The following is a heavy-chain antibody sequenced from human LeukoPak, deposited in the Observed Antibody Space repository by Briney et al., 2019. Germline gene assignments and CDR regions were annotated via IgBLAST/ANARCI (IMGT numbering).Heavy chain of an antibody. J-gene: IGHJ4*02. CDR3: ARGQNYDILTGYYTYFDY. D-gene: IGHD3-9*01. Sequence: SETLSLTCTVSSGSISSSSYYWGWIRQPPGKGLEWIGSIYYSGSTYYNPSLKSRVTISVDTSKNQFSLKLSSVTAADTAVYYCARGQNYDILTGYYTYFDYWGQGTLVTVSS. CDR1: SGSISSSSYY. CDR2: IYYSGST. V-gene: IGHV4-39*07.